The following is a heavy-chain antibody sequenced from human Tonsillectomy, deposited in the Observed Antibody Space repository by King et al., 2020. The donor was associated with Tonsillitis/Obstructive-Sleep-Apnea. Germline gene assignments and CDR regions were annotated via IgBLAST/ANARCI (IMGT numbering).Heavy chain of an antibody. Sequence: VQLQESGGGLVQPGGSLRLSCAASGFTFSSYAMSWVRQAPGKGLEWVSAISGSGGSTYYADSVKGRFTISRDNSKNTLYLQMNSLRAEDTAVYYCAKDEETAMVFGPSNWFDPWGQGTLVTVSS. V-gene: IGHV3-23*01. J-gene: IGHJ5*02. CDR1: GFTFSSYA. CDR2: ISGSGGST. CDR3: AKDEETAMVFGPSNWFDP. D-gene: IGHD5-18*01.